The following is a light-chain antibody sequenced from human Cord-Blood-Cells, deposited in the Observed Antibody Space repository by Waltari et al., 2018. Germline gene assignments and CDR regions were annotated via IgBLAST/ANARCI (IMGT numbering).Light chain of an antibody. CDR2: AAS. J-gene: IGKJ3*01. Sequence: DIKMPQSPSPLSESVGDRVPITCRASQSISSYLNWYQQKPGKAPKLLIYAASSLQSGVPSRFSGSGSGTDFTLTISSLQPEDFATYYCQQSYSTPFTFGPGTKVDIK. CDR3: QQSYSTPFT. CDR1: QSISSY. V-gene: IGKV1-39*01.